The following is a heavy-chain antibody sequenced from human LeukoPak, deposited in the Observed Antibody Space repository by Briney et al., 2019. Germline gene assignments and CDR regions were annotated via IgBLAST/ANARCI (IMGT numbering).Heavy chain of an antibody. Sequence: PGGSLRLSCAASGFTFSAYYMSWMRQAPGKGLEWVSHISTSSSSTNYADSVKGRFTISRDNAKNSLYLQMNSLRAEDTAVYYCARVAFCSGGTCYKYFDYWGQGTLVTVSS. CDR2: ISTSSSST. CDR3: ARVAFCSGGTCYKYFDY. J-gene: IGHJ4*02. D-gene: IGHD2-15*01. CDR1: GFTFSAYY. V-gene: IGHV3-11*06.